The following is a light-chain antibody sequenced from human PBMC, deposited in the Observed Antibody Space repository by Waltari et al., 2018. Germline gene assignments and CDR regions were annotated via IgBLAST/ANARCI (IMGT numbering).Light chain of an antibody. CDR1: QRASGY. V-gene: IGKV1-39*01. J-gene: IGKJ1*01. CDR2: AAS. Sequence: DIQTTQSPSSLPASVGDSVTIPCRTSQRASGYLNWYQQKPGQAPKLLIYAASSLQSGVPSRFSGSGFGTDFTLTINGLQPEDFAVYYCQQTYSNFRTFGQGTKVDVK. CDR3: QQTYSNFRT.